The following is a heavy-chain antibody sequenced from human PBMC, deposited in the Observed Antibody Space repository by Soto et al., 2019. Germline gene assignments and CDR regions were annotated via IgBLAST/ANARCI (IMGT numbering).Heavy chain of an antibody. D-gene: IGHD6-19*01. CDR1: GGSISGSSSYY. CDR3: ARHPNRGWIEY. V-gene: IGHV4-39*01. CDR2: VYYSGNT. Sequence: QLQLQESGPGLVKPSETLSLTCSVSGGSISGSSSYYWAWIRQPPGKGLEWIGSVYYSGNTYYGPSLQSLLTLPVDTSKNQSSLKRSSVTATETAVYYCARHPNRGWIEYWSQGILVIVSS. J-gene: IGHJ4*02.